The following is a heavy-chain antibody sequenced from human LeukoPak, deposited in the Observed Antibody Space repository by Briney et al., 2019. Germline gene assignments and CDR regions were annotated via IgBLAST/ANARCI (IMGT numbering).Heavy chain of an antibody. D-gene: IGHD4-23*01. Sequence: GGSLRLSCAASGFTFSSYEMNWVRQAPGKGLEWVSYISSSSSTIYYADSVKGRFTISKDNAKNSLYLQMNSLRAEDTAVYYCARRITPVVTRYSDRWGRGTLVTASS. CDR3: ARRITPVVTRYSDR. CDR2: ISSSSSTI. J-gene: IGHJ2*01. CDR1: GFTFSSYE. V-gene: IGHV3-48*01.